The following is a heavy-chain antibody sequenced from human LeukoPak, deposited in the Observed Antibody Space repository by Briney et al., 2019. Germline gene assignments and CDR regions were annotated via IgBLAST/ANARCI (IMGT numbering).Heavy chain of an antibody. V-gene: IGHV4-59*12. Sequence: SETLSLTCTVSGGSISSYYWSWIRQPPGKGLEWIGYIYYSGSTNYNPSLKSRVTISVDTSKNQFSLRLTSVTAADTAVYYCARGYGDIEYWGQGILVTVSS. D-gene: IGHD4-17*01. CDR2: IYYSGST. CDR1: GGSISSYY. CDR3: ARGYGDIEY. J-gene: IGHJ4*02.